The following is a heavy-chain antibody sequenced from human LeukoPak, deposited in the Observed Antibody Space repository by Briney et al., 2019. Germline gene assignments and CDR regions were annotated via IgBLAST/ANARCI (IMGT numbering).Heavy chain of an antibody. CDR3: ARDLGTGSYFNLGFRWFDP. Sequence: GGSLRLSCAVSGITLTNYGMSWVRQAPGKGLEWVAGISDSGGRTIYADSVKGRFTISRDNAKNSLYLQMNSLRAEDTAVYYCARDLGTGSYFNLGFRWFDPWGQGTLVTVSS. J-gene: IGHJ5*02. CDR2: ISDSGGRT. V-gene: IGHV3-23*01. CDR1: GITLTNYG. D-gene: IGHD3-10*01.